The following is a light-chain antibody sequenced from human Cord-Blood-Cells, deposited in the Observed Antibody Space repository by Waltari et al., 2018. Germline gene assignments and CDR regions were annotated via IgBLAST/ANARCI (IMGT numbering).Light chain of an antibody. CDR1: QSVSSSY. CDR3: QQYGSSPP. CDR2: GAS. J-gene: IGKJ3*01. V-gene: IGKV3-20*01. Sequence: EIVLTQSPGTLSLSPGERATLSCRASQSVSSSYLAWYQQKPGQAPRLLIYGASSRATGIPDRFSGSGSGTDFTITISRLEPEEFAVYYCQQYGSSPPFGPGTKVDIK.